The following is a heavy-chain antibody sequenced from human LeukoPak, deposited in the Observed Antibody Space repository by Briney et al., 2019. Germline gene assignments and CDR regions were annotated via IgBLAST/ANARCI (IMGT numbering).Heavy chain of an antibody. CDR1: GGSFSGYY. V-gene: IGHV4-34*01. CDR3: ARGYYGGHSDFYRKTPYSYYYGMDV. D-gene: IGHD4-23*01. Sequence: SETLSLTCAVYGGSFSGYYWSWIRQPPGKGLEWIGEINHSGSTNYNPSLKSRVTISVDTSKNQVSLKLSSVTAADTAVYYCARGYYGGHSDFYRKTPYSYYYGMDVWGQGTTVTVSS. J-gene: IGHJ6*02. CDR2: INHSGST.